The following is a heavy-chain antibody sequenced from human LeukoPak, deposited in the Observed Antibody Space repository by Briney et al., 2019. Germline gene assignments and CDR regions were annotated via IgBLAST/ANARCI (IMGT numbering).Heavy chain of an antibody. CDR2: ISYDGSNK. CDR1: GFTFSSYA. Sequence: GGSLRLSCVASGFTFSSYAMHWVRQAPGKGLEWVAVISYDGSNKYYADSVKGRFTISRDISKNTLYLQMNSLRAEDTAVYYCARAGGSYYYFDYWGQGTLVTVSS. D-gene: IGHD1-26*01. V-gene: IGHV3-30-3*01. CDR3: ARAGGSYYYFDY. J-gene: IGHJ4*02.